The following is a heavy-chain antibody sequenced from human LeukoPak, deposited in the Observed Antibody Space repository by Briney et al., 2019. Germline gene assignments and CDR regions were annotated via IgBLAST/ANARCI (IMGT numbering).Heavy chain of an antibody. CDR2: IYYSGST. CDR1: GGSISSGGYY. Sequence: SETLSLTCTVSGGSISSGGYYWSWIRQHPGKGLEWIGYIYYSGSTYYNPSLKSRVTISVDTFKNQFSLKLSSVTAADTAVYYCARPNPSFAFDIWGQGTMVTVSS. CDR3: ARPNPSFAFDI. D-gene: IGHD1-14*01. V-gene: IGHV4-31*03. J-gene: IGHJ3*02.